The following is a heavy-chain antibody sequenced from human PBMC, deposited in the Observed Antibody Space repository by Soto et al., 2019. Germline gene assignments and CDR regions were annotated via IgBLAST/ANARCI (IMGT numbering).Heavy chain of an antibody. CDR2: IYYSGST. Sequence: SETLSLTCTVSGGSVSSGSYYWSWIRQPPGKGLEWIGYIYYSGSTNYNPSLKSRVTISVDTSKNQFSLRLSSVTAADTAVSYWARVVGGGYGGEYYYYGMDVWGQGTTVTVSS. J-gene: IGHJ6*02. D-gene: IGHD5-12*01. V-gene: IGHV4-61*01. CDR1: GGSVSSGSYY. CDR3: ARVVGGGYGGEYYYYGMDV.